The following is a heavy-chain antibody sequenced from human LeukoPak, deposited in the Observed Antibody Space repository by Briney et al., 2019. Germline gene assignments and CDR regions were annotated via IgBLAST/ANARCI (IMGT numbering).Heavy chain of an antibody. CDR3: AKVIAAAGTGDY. J-gene: IGHJ4*02. D-gene: IGHD6-13*01. Sequence: GGSLRLSCAASGLTVSSNCMSWVRQAPGKGLEWVSSIGGSGGSTYYADSVKGRFTISRDNSKNTLYLQTNSLRAEDTAVYYCAKVIAAAGTGDYWGQGTLVTVSS. V-gene: IGHV3-23*01. CDR1: GLTVSSNC. CDR2: IGGSGGST.